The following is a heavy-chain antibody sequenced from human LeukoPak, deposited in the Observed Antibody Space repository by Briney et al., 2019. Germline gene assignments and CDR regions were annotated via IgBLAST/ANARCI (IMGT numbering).Heavy chain of an antibody. D-gene: IGHD4-17*01. CDR3: AKKDYGHDPYYFDY. Sequence: GGSLRLSCAASGFTFDDYAMHWVRQAPGKGLEWVSGISWYSGSIGYADSVKGRFTISRDNSKNTLYLQMNSLRAEDTAVYYCAKKDYGHDPYYFDYWGQGTLVTVSS. J-gene: IGHJ4*02. V-gene: IGHV3-9*01. CDR1: GFTFDDYA. CDR2: ISWYSGSI.